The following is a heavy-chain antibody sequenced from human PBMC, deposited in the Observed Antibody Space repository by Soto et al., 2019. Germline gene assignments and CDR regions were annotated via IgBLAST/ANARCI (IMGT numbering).Heavy chain of an antibody. CDR1: GGSISSSSYY. V-gene: IGHV4-39*01. CDR2: IYYSGST. Sequence: SETLSLTCTVSGGSISSSSYYWGWIRQPPGKGLEWIGSIYYSGSTYYNPSLKSRVTISVDTSKNQFSLKLSSVTAADTAVYYCARHLVSRLLLWFGETHFDYWGQGTLVTVSS. D-gene: IGHD3-10*01. CDR3: ARHLVSRLLLWFGETHFDY. J-gene: IGHJ4*02.